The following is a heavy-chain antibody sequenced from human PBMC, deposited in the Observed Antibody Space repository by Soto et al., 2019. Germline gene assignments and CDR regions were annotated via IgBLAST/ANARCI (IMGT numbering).Heavy chain of an antibody. CDR2: INHSGST. V-gene: IGHV4-34*01. CDR3: ARAPRSIPQLGPFDY. CDR1: GGCFRGYY. D-gene: IGHD2-21*01. Sequence: EALSLTCAGYGGCFRGYYWSWIRQPPGKGLEWSGEINHSGSTNYNPSLTTLVPISVDTSNNHFSLKLSSVTAADTAVYSCARAPRSIPQLGPFDYWGQGTLATVSS. J-gene: IGHJ4*02.